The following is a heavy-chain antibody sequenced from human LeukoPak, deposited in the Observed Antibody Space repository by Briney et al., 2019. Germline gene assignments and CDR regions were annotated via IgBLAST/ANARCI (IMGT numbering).Heavy chain of an antibody. CDR3: TNHYRAFEV. J-gene: IGHJ4*02. CDR1: GFTFTTYG. V-gene: IGHV3-23*01. CDR2: ISGSATGYMT. Sequence: GGSLRLSCAASGFTFTTYGMSWVRHSPGKGLEWVSAISGSATGYMTNYADSVKGRFTISRDNDKNTLYLQMSSLRVEDTAVYYCTNHYRAFEVWGQGTLVTVSS. D-gene: IGHD1-14*01.